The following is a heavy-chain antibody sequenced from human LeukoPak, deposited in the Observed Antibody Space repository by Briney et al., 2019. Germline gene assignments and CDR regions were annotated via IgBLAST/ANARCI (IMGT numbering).Heavy chain of an antibody. J-gene: IGHJ2*01. Sequence: SETLSLTCTVSGYSISSGYCWGWIRQSPGKGLEWIGRIDTSGNTNYKPSLKSRVTMSVDTSKNQFSLKLSSVTAADTAVYYCARVSSSWYQDWYFDLWGRGTLVTVSS. V-gene: IGHV4-38-2*02. D-gene: IGHD6-13*01. CDR1: GYSISSGYC. CDR2: IDTSGNT. CDR3: ARVSSSWYQDWYFDL.